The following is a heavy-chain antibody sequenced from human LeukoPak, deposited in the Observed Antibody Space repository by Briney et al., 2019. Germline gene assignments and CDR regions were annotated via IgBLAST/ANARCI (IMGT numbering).Heavy chain of an antibody. CDR1: GFTFSSYA. J-gene: IGHJ6*02. Sequence: GGSLRLSCAASGFTFSSYAMHWVRQAPGKGLEWVAVISYDGSNKYYADSVRGRFTISRDNSKNTLYLQMNSLRAEDTAVYYCARDHRYGDYYGMDVWGQGTTVTVSS. CDR3: ARDHRYGDYYGMDV. CDR2: ISYDGSNK. D-gene: IGHD4-17*01. V-gene: IGHV3-30-3*01.